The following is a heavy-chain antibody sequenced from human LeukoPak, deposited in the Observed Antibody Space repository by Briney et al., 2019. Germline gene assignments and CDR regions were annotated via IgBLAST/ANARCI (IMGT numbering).Heavy chain of an antibody. CDR1: GDDFTKFW. D-gene: IGHD3-16*01. Sequence: GESLKISCQDSGDDFTKFWVAWVRQMPGKGLEWMGIIFPIDSDTKYSPSFQGQVIISVDKSIKTAYLQWSSLKASDTATYYCTKGLPGRWFDPWGQGTLVTVTS. CDR3: TKGLPGRWFDP. CDR2: IFPIDSDT. J-gene: IGHJ5*02. V-gene: IGHV5-51*01.